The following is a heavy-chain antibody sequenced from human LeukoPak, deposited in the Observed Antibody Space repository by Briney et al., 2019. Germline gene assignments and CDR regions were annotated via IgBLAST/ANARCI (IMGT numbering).Heavy chain of an antibody. J-gene: IGHJ5*02. CDR1: GDSISSYY. CDR3: ARLSSGQFNWFDP. Sequence: SETQSLTCTVSGDSISSYYWSWIRQPPGKGLEWIGYIYTSESTNYNPSLNSRVTISIDTSKNQFSLNLRSVTAADTAVYYCARLSSGQFNWFDPWGQGTLVTVSS. D-gene: IGHD3-22*01. V-gene: IGHV4-4*09. CDR2: IYTSEST.